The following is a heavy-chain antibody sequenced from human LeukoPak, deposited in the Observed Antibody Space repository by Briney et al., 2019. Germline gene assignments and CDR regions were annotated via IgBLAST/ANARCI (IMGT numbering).Heavy chain of an antibody. Sequence: PSETLSLTCTVSGGSISSSSYYWAWIRQPPGTGLEWIGSIYYSGSTYYNPSLKSRVTISADTSKNQFSLKLSSVAAADTAVYYCASRDYDIGWFDPWGQGTLVTVSS. CDR3: ASRDYDIGWFDP. V-gene: IGHV4-39*01. D-gene: IGHD3-22*01. J-gene: IGHJ5*02. CDR2: IYYSGST. CDR1: GGSISSSSYY.